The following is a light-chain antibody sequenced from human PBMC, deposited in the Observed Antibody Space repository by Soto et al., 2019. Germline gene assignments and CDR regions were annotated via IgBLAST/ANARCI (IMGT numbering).Light chain of an antibody. J-gene: IGLJ1*01. CDR2: EVS. CDR1: SSDVGSYNL. CDR3: SSYTSSSTV. V-gene: IGLV2-14*02. Sequence: QSALTQPASVSGSPGQSITISCIGTSSDVGSYNLVSWYQQHPGKAPKVLIYEVSNRPSGVSNRFSGSKSGNTASLTISGLQAEDEADYYCSSYTSSSTVFGTGTKLTVL.